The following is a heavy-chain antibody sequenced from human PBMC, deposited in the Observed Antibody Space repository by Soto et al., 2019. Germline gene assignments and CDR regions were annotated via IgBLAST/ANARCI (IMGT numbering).Heavy chain of an antibody. D-gene: IGHD3-9*01. CDR1: GFSFTSYW. J-gene: IGHJ4*02. CDR3: VRDRATLTLFDY. V-gene: IGHV3-74*01. CDR2: ISTDGTTI. Sequence: EVQLVESGGGLVQPGGSLRLSCAASGFSFTSYWMHWVRQAPGKGLEWISRISTDGTTIGFAASVRGRFTASRDNAKNTVYLQLHSLIAVETAVYYCVRDRATLTLFDYWGPGTLVPVSS.